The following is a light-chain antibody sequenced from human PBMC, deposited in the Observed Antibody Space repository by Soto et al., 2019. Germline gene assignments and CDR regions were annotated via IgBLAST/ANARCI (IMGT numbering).Light chain of an antibody. CDR3: QQYKSDSGT. Sequence: DIQMTQSPSTLSASVGDRVTITCRASQSISSWLAWYQQKPGKAPNLLIYDASTLESGVPSRFSGSGSGTEFTLTISSLQPDDFATYYCQQYKSDSGTFCQGTKVEIK. J-gene: IGKJ1*01. CDR1: QSISSW. CDR2: DAS. V-gene: IGKV1-5*01.